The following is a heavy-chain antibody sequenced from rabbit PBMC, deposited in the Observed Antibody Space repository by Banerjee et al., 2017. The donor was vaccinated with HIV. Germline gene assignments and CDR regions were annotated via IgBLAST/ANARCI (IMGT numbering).Heavy chain of an antibody. V-gene: IGHV1S45*01. CDR2: IYVGSSVIT. CDR3: ARDLRSDYADYGYGALGL. Sequence: QEHLEESGGDLVKPEGSLTLTCTASGFTLSSYWICWVRQAPGKGLEWIACIYVGSSVITYYAIWAKGRFTISKISSTTVTLQMTSLTAADTATYFCARDLRSDYADYGYGALGLWGPGTLVTVS. D-gene: IGHD6-1*01. CDR1: GFTLSSYW. J-gene: IGHJ4*01.